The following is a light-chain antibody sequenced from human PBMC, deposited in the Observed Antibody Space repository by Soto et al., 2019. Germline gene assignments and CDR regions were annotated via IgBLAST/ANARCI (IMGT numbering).Light chain of an antibody. J-gene: IGKJ5*01. V-gene: IGKV3-20*01. CDR1: QRLSASY. CDR2: GAS. CDR3: QQYSNWPPAIT. Sequence: EIVLTEARGTLSLSPGGRATLFCRAGQRLSASYLAWYQQKPGQAPRLLVYGASSRAPGIPDRFSGSGSGTDFTLIISSLQSEDVALYYCQQYSNWPPAITFGQGTRLEIK.